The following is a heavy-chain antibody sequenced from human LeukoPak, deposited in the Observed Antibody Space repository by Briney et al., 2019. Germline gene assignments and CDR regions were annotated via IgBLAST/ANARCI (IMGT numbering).Heavy chain of an antibody. D-gene: IGHD6-13*01. V-gene: IGHV3-21*01. J-gene: IGHJ1*01. CDR2: ISSSSAYI. Sequence: GGSLRLSCAASGFTFSDYSMNWVRQAPGKGLEWVSSISSSSAYIYYADSVKGRFTVSRDNAENSLSLQMNSLRTEDSAIYHCARGPRNSSSYQYFQHWGQGTLVTVSA. CDR1: GFTFSDYS. CDR3: ARGPRNSSSYQYFQH.